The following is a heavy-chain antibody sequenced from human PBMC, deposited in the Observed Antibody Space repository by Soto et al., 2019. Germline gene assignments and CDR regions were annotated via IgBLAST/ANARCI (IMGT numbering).Heavy chain of an antibody. D-gene: IGHD2-15*01. CDR2: IIPILGIA. CDR1: GYTFTSYG. J-gene: IGHJ5*02. Sequence: SVKVSCKASGYTFTSYGISWVRQAPGQGLEWMGRIIPILGIANYAQKFQGRVTITADKSTSTAYMELSSLRSEDTAVYYCARVHYSLTDPWGQGTLVTVSS. V-gene: IGHV1-69*04. CDR3: ARVHYSLTDP.